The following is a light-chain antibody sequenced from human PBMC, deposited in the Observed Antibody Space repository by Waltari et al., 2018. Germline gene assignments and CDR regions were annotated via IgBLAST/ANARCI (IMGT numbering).Light chain of an antibody. Sequence: DIQMTQSPSTLSASVGARFTITCRASQRISNWLAWYQQKPGKAPKLLIYNASTLESGVPSRCIGSGSGTEFTLTISSLQPDDFATYYCQQYNSYSLLTFGGGTKVEIK. CDR3: QQYNSYSLLT. V-gene: IGKV1-5*03. CDR1: QRISNW. CDR2: NAS. J-gene: IGKJ4*01.